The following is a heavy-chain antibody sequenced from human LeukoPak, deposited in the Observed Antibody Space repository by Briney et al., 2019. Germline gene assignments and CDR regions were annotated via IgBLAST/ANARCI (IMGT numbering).Heavy chain of an antibody. CDR2: ISDDGRNK. D-gene: IGHD4-17*01. CDR3: AKRPSDYGDYVTYFDY. CDR1: GFSFISYG. Sequence: LGGSLRLSCAASGFSFISYGMPWVRQAPGKGLEWVGVISDDGRNKKYADSVKGRFTISRDNSKDTLYLQMNSLRDEDTAVYYYAKRPSDYGDYVTYFDYWGQGTLVTVSS. J-gene: IGHJ4*02. V-gene: IGHV3-30*18.